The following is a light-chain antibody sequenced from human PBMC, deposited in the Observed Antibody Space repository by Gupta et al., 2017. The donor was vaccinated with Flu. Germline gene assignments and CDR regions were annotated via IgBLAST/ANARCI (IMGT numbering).Light chain of an antibody. Sequence: QLVLTQSPSASASLGASVTLTCTLSSGHSSYAIAWHQQQPEKGPRYLMKLNSDGSHSKGDGIPDRFSGSSSGAERHLSISSLQSEDEADYFCQTWGSGIVVFGGGTKLTVL. V-gene: IGLV4-69*01. CDR1: SGHSSYA. J-gene: IGLJ2*01. CDR3: QTWGSGIVV. CDR2: LNSDGSH.